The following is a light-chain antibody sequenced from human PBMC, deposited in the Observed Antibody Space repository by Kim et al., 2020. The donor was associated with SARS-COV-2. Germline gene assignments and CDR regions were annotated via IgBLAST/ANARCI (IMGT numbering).Light chain of an antibody. V-gene: IGKV1-33*01. CDR3: QQYDSLPIT. Sequence: ASVGDRVTITCQASRNIYSSLSWYLQRPGTAPKMLICDASNLQSGVPSRFSGSGSGTDFTFTISSLQPEDIGTYYCQQYDSLPITFGPGTRLEIK. CDR1: RNIYSS. J-gene: IGKJ5*01. CDR2: DAS.